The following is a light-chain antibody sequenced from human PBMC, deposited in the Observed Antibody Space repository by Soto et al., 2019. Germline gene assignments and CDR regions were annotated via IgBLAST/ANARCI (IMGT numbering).Light chain of an antibody. J-gene: IGKJ5*01. CDR2: DAS. CDR3: QEYIKCSIT. V-gene: IGKV3-15*01. Sequence: ELGMTPSTGPLSVSPGERAPLSCRASQSVSSNLAWYQQKPGQAPRLLISDASTMATGIPARFSGSGSGTEFTLTVSSLQSEDFTVYYCQEYIKCSITFGQGTRLEIK. CDR1: QSVSSN.